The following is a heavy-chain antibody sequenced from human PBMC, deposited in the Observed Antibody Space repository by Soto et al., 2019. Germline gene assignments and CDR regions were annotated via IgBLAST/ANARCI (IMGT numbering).Heavy chain of an antibody. CDR3: AKEGEYSSGWDNFDY. V-gene: IGHV3-23*01. CDR1: GFTFSSYA. J-gene: IGHJ4*02. Sequence: EVQLLESGGGLVQPGGSLRLSCAASGFTFSSYAMSWVRQAPGKGLEWVSAISGSGGSTYYADSVKGRFTISRDNSKNTLYLQLSSLRAEDTAVYYCAKEGEYSSGWDNFDYWGQGTLVTVSS. D-gene: IGHD6-19*01. CDR2: ISGSGGST.